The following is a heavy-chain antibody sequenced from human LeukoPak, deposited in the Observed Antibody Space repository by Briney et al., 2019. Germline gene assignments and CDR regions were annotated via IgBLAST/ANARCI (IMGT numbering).Heavy chain of an antibody. CDR3: ARDGDILTGYYKYYFDY. J-gene: IGHJ4*02. D-gene: IGHD3-9*01. V-gene: IGHV3-21*01. CDR1: GFTFSNYW. CDR2: ITSSSSYT. Sequence: GGSLRLSCAASGFTFSNYWMHWVRQPPGKGLEWVSSITSSSSYTYYADSVKGRFTISRDNAKKSLYLQMNSLRAEDTAVYYCARDGDILTGYYKYYFDYWGQGTLVTVSS.